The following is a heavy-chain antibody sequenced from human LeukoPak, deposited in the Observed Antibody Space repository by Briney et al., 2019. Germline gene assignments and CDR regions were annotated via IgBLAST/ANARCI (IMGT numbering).Heavy chain of an antibody. Sequence: GRSLRLSCTASGFPFSSYGMHWVHQAPGKGLVWVTVIWPDGSIKYYADSVKGRFTVSRDNSKNTLYLQMNSLRAEDTAVYYCARHNNAYDWDYWGQGTLVTVSS. D-gene: IGHD5-12*01. CDR1: GFPFSSYG. CDR3: ARHNNAYDWDY. J-gene: IGHJ4*02. CDR2: IWPDGSIK. V-gene: IGHV3-33*01.